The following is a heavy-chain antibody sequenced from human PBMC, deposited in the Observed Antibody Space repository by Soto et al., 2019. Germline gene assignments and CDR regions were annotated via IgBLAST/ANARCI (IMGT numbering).Heavy chain of an antibody. CDR3: AKSPHDILIGSAFDY. D-gene: IGHD3-9*01. J-gene: IGHJ4*02. CDR2: ISWNSGGI. V-gene: IGHV3-9*01. CDR1: GFTFDDYA. Sequence: GGSLRLSCAASGFTFDDYAMHWVRQGPGKGLEWVSGISWNSGGIGYADSVKGRFTISRGNAKNSLYLQMDRLRPEDTAFYYCAKSPHDILIGSAFDYWGQGTLVTVSS.